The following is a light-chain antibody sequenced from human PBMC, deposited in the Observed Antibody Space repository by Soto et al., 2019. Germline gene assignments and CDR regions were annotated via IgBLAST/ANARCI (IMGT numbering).Light chain of an antibody. V-gene: IGLV1-44*01. CDR1: SSNIGSNS. Sequence: QSVLTQPPSASGTPGQRVTLSCSGSSSNIGSNSVNWYQQLPGAAPKLLIYSNNQRPSGVPDRFSGSKSGASASLAISGLQSEDEADYYCAAWDDSLNGREVFGTGTKLTVL. CDR3: AAWDDSLNGREV. J-gene: IGLJ1*01. CDR2: SNN.